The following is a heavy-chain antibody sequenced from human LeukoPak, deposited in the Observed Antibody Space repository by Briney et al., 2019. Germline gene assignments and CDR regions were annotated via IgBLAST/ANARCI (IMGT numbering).Heavy chain of an antibody. V-gene: IGHV1-2*02. CDR2: INPNSGGT. D-gene: IGHD6-13*01. CDR3: AREGYSSSWYGRNWFDP. J-gene: IGHJ5*02. Sequence: ASVNVSRKASGYTFTGYYMHWVRQAPGQGLEWMGWINPNSGGTNYAQKFQGRVTMTRDTSISTAYMELSRLRSDDTAVYYCAREGYSSSWYGRNWFDPWGQGTLVTVSS. CDR1: GYTFTGYY.